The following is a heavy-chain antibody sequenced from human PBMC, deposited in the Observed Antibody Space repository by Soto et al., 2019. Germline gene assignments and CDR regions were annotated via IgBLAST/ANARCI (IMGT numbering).Heavy chain of an antibody. J-gene: IGHJ6*02. Sequence: GGSLRLSCSASGFTFSSYAMHWVCQAPGKGLEYVSAISSNGGSTYYADSAKGRFTISRDNSKNTLYLQMSSLRAEDTAVYYCVSMPTLVGYCSSTSCPAYGMDVWGQGTTVTVSS. CDR3: VSMPTLVGYCSSTSCPAYGMDV. D-gene: IGHD2-2*01. CDR2: ISSNGGST. CDR1: GFTFSSYA. V-gene: IGHV3-64D*06.